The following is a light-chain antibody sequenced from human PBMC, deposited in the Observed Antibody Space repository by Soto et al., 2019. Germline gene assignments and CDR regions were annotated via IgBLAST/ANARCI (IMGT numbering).Light chain of an antibody. J-gene: IGKJ2*01. CDR3: QQYNNWPPIT. CDR1: QGVSSN. CDR2: GAS. V-gene: IGKV3-15*01. Sequence: EIVMTQSPATLSVSPGERATLSCRASQGVSSNLAWYQQKPGQAPRLLIYGASTRATGIPDRFSGSGSGTNFTLTISTLQSEDFAVYYCQQYNNWPPITFGQGTKLEIK.